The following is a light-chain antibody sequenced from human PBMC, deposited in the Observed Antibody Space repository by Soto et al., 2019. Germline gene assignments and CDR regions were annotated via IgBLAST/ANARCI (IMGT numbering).Light chain of an antibody. CDR2: GNG. J-gene: IGLJ1*01. CDR3: QSYDSGLSGSEV. CDR1: SSNIGAGHD. Sequence: QSVLTQPPSVSGAPGQRVTISCTGSSSNIGAGHDVHWYQQLPGTAPKLLISGNGNRPSGVPDRFSGSKSGTSASLAITGLQAEDEADYYCQSYDSGLSGSEVFGTGTKLTVL. V-gene: IGLV1-40*01.